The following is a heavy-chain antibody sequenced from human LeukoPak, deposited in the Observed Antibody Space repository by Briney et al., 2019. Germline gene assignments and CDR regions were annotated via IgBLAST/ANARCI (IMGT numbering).Heavy chain of an antibody. D-gene: IGHD6-13*01. CDR1: GFTFSSYT. J-gene: IGHJ3*02. CDR3: AKGGLTSSWYGDAFDI. CDR2: ITTSDGNT. V-gene: IGHV3-23*01. Sequence: GGSLRLSCAASGFTFSSYTMSWVRQAPGKGLEWVSTITTSDGNTYYADSVKGRFTVSRDNSKNTLFLQMNSLRAEDTAVYYCAKGGLTSSWYGDAFDIWGQGTMVTVSS.